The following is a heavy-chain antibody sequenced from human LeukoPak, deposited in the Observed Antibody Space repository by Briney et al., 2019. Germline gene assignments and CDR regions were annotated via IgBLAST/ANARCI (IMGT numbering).Heavy chain of an antibody. CDR2: INSDGSST. Sequence: GGSLRLSCAASGFTFSSYWMHWVRQAPGKGLVWVSRINSDGSSTSCADSVKGRFTISRDNAKNTLYLQMNSLRAEDTAVYYCARDWGSTSCRWFDPWGQGTLVTVSS. J-gene: IGHJ5*02. CDR3: ARDWGSTSCRWFDP. D-gene: IGHD2-2*01. V-gene: IGHV3-74*01. CDR1: GFTFSSYW.